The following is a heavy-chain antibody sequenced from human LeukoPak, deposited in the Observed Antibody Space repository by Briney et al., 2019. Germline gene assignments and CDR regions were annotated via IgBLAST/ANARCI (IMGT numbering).Heavy chain of an antibody. V-gene: IGHV4-31*03. J-gene: IGHJ5*02. Sequence: SETLSLTCTVSGGSISSGGYYWSWLRQHPGKGLEWIGYIYYSGSTYYNPSLKSRVTISVDTSKNQFSLKLSSVTAADTAVYYCARLIVVVVAANNWFDPWGQGTLVTVSS. CDR2: IYYSGST. CDR3: ARLIVVVVAANNWFDP. CDR1: GGSISSGGYY. D-gene: IGHD2-15*01.